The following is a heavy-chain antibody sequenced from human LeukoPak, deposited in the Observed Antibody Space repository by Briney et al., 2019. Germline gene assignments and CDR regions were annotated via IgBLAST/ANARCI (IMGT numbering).Heavy chain of an antibody. CDR3: ARDRPSDGYNYAYYGMDV. CDR1: GGCISSYY. Sequence: SETLSLTCTVSGGCISSYYWSWIRQPPGKGLEWIGYIYYSGSTNYNPSLKSRVTISVDTSKNQFSLKLSSVTAADTAVYYCARDRPSDGYNYAYYGMDVWGQGTTVTVSS. CDR2: IYYSGST. J-gene: IGHJ6*02. V-gene: IGHV4-59*01. D-gene: IGHD5-24*01.